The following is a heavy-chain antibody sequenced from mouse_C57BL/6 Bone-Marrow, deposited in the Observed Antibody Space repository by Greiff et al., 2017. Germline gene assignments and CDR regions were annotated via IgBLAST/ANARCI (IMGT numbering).Heavy chain of an antibody. CDR1: GFNIKDDY. J-gene: IGHJ2*01. D-gene: IGHD1-1*01. V-gene: IGHV14-4*01. CDR2: IDPENGDT. CDR3: TTRITTVVAPFDY. Sequence: VQLQQSGAELVRPGASVKLSCTASGFNIKDDYMHWVKQRPEQGLEWIGWIDPENGDTEYASKFQGKATITADTSSHTAYLQLSSLTSEDTAVYYCTTRITTVVAPFDYWGQGTTLTGSS.